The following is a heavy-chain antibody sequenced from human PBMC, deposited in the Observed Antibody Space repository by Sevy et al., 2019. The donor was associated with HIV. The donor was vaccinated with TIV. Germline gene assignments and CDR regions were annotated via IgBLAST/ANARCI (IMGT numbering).Heavy chain of an antibody. CDR1: GCSITSLY. D-gene: IGHD1-26*01. Sequence: SQTLSLTCTVSGCSITSLYWHWIRQPPGKGLEWIANIYYNGHINYNPSLKSRVTLSLDTSKNQFSLRLSSVTAADTAMYYCAGENAWGRGYSWGQGTLVTVSS. CDR3: AGENAWGRGYS. J-gene: IGHJ4*02. CDR2: IYYNGHI. V-gene: IGHV4-59*08.